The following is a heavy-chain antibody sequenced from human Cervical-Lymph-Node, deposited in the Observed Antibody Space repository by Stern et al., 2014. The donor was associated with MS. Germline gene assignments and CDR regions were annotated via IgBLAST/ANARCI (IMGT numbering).Heavy chain of an antibody. CDR2: ISYDGSNK. CDR1: GFTFSSYA. D-gene: IGHD5-18*01. Sequence: QLVESGGGVVQPGRSLRLSCAASGFTFSSYAMHWVRQAPGKGLEWVAVISYDGSNKYYADSVKGRFTISRDNSKNTLYLQMNSLRAEDTAVYYCARDRPEGYSYGPRLLDYWGQGTLVTVSS. V-gene: IGHV3-30*01. CDR3: ARDRPEGYSYGPRLLDY. J-gene: IGHJ4*02.